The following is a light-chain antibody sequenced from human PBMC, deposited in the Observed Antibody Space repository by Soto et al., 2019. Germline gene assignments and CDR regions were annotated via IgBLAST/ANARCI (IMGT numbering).Light chain of an antibody. Sequence: ETVLTESPATLSLSPGERATLACWASQSVSSSYLAWYQQTPGLAPSPLIYDASSRATGIPDRFSCSGSRTHFPLPLSRLEPEAFAVYHCQQYASSPRTFGQGPKVDIK. CDR3: QQYASSPRT. V-gene: IGKV3D-20*01. J-gene: IGKJ1*01. CDR2: DAS. CDR1: QSVSSSY.